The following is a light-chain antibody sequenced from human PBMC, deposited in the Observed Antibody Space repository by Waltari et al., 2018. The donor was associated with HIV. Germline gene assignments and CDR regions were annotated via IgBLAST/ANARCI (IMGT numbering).Light chain of an antibody. CDR1: GANIASYY. J-gene: IGLJ2*01. CDR2: EDT. CDR3: QSYYLNIVV. V-gene: IGLV6-57*04. Sequence: NFILTQPHSVSESPGKTVTISCTRSGANIASYYVQWYQQRPDSAPTTVIYEDTKRPSGVPDRFSGSIDSSSNSASLTISGLQTDDEADYYCQSYYLNIVVFGGGTKLTVL.